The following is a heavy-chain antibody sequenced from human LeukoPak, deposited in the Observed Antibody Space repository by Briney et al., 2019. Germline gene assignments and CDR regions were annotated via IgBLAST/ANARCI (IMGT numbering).Heavy chain of an antibody. V-gene: IGHV3-23*01. CDR2: ISGSGGST. CDR3: AKVAPFRFLEWLLSFDY. CDR1: GFTFSSYA. D-gene: IGHD3-3*01. J-gene: IGHJ4*02. Sequence: PGRSLRLSCAASGFTFSSYAMSWVRQAPGKGLEWVSAISGSGGSTYYADSVKGRFTISRDNSKNTLYLQMNSLRAEDTAVYYCAKVAPFRFLEWLLSFDYWGQGTLVTVSS.